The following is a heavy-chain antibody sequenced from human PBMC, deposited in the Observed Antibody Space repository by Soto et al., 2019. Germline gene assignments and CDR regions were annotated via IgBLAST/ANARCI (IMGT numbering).Heavy chain of an antibody. J-gene: IGHJ1*01. CDR1: GFIFSDHY. D-gene: IGHD2-8*02. V-gene: IGHV3-72*01. CDR2: ISNKANNYAT. Sequence: PGGSLRLSCAASGFIFSDHYMDWVRQAPGKGLEWIARISNKANNYATHYAASVKGRFTISRDDSKNSLFLQMSSLKAEDTAVYYCARVRLGMATFRPLPRSLAAPVHVLATQDEY. CDR3: ARVRLGMATFRPLPRSLAAPVHVLATQDEY.